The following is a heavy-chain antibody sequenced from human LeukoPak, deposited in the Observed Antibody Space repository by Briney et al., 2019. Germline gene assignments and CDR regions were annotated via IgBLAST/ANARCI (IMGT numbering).Heavy chain of an antibody. Sequence: GESLNISCKGSRYSLTSYWIGWVRQMPGKGLGWLGIIYPGDSDTRYSPSFQGQVTISADKSISTDYLQWSSLKASDTAMYYCARRKGITRPFDIWGQGTMVTVSS. V-gene: IGHV5-51*01. CDR1: RYSLTSYW. D-gene: IGHD1-14*01. CDR2: IYPGDSDT. J-gene: IGHJ3*02. CDR3: ARRKGITRPFDI.